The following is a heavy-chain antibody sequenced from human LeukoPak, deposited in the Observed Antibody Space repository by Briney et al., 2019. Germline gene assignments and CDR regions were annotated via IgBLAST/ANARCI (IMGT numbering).Heavy chain of an antibody. D-gene: IGHD6-19*01. CDR3: ARIDAVAATPTSFDY. CDR1: GGSISIFY. CDR2: IYYSGTT. V-gene: IGHV4-59*01. J-gene: IGHJ4*02. Sequence: PSETLSLTCIVSGGSISIFYWSWIRQPPGKGLEWIGDIYYSGTTNHNPSLKSRLTISLDTSKNQFSLRLTSVTAADTAVYYCARIDAVAATPTSFDYWGQGTLVTVSS.